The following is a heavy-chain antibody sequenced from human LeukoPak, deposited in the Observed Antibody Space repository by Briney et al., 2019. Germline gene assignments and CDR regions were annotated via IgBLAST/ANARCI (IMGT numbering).Heavy chain of an antibody. J-gene: IGHJ3*02. Sequence: VASVKVSCKASGYTFTSYDINWVRQATGQGLEWMGWMNPNSGNTGYAQKFQGRVTITGNTSITTAYLELSRLRSDDTAVYYCARSADYMVRGVIITGNAFDIWGQGTMVTVSS. CDR2: MNPNSGNT. D-gene: IGHD3-10*01. CDR3: ARSADYMVRGVIITGNAFDI. V-gene: IGHV1-8*03. CDR1: GYTFTSYD.